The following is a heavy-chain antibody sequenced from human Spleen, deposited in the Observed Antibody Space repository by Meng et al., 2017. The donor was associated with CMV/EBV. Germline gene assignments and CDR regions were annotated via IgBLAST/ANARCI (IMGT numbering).Heavy chain of an antibody. D-gene: IGHD3-3*01. J-gene: IGHJ4*02. V-gene: IGHV4-39*07. CDR3: ARDSADFWSGYTY. Sequence: SETLSLTCTVSGGSISSSSYYWGWIRQPPGKGLEWIGSIYYSGSTYYNPSLKSRVFISVDTSNNQFSLRLSSVTAADTAVYYCARDSADFWSGYTYWGQGTLVTVSS. CDR1: GGSISSSSYY. CDR2: IYYSGST.